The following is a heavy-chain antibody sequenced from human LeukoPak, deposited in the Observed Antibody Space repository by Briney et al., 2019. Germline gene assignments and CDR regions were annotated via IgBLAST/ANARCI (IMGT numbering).Heavy chain of an antibody. V-gene: IGHV3-30-3*01. CDR3: ARGGGGSYPLAY. CDR1: GFTFSSYA. Sequence: PGRSLRLSCAVSGFTFSSYAMHWVRQAPGKGLEWVAVISYDGSNKYYADSVKGRFTISSDSAMNSMYLQMDSLNAEDTAVYYCARGGGGSYPLAYWGQGTLVTVSS. D-gene: IGHD1-26*01. J-gene: IGHJ4*02. CDR2: ISYDGSNK.